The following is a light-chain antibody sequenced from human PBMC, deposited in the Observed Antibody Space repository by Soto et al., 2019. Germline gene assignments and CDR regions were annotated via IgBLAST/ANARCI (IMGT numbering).Light chain of an antibody. CDR3: QTWGTGIQV. Sequence: QSVLTQSPSASASLGASVKLTCTLSSGHSSYAIAWHQQQPEKGPRYLMKLNNDGSHSKGDGVPDRFSSSSSGAERYLTISSLQSEDEADYYCQTWGTGIQVFGGGTKLTVL. CDR1: SGHSSYA. CDR2: LNNDGSH. J-gene: IGLJ2*01. V-gene: IGLV4-69*01.